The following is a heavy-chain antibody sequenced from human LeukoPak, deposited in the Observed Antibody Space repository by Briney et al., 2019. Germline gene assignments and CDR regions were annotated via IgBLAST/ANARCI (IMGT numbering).Heavy chain of an antibody. D-gene: IGHD1-26*01. CDR2: ISGSGGST. V-gene: IGHV3-23*01. Sequence: GGSLRLSCAASGFTFSSYAMSWVRQAPGEGLEWVSAISGSGGSTYYADSVKGRFTISRDNSKNTLYLQMNSLRAEDTAVYYCAKGGSGSYSGDFDYWGQGTLVTVSS. J-gene: IGHJ4*02. CDR3: AKGGSGSYSGDFDY. CDR1: GFTFSSYA.